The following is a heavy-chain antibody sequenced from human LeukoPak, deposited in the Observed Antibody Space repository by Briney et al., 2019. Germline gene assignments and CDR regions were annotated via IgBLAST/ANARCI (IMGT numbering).Heavy chain of an antibody. CDR2: LQYDRTNV. D-gene: IGHD3-22*01. V-gene: IGHV3-30*19. Sequence: GGSLRLSCAASRFSFSSYGMHWVRQAPGKGLEWVAYLQYDRTNVQYADSVRGRFTISRDNSKNILYLQMNSLRSEDTAVYYCARFGPSGFYYYDSSGYFDYWGQGTLVTVSS. J-gene: IGHJ4*02. CDR1: RFSFSSYG. CDR3: ARFGPSGFYYYDSSGYFDY.